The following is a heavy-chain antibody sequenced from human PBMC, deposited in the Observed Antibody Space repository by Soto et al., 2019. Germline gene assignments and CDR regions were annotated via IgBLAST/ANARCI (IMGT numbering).Heavy chain of an antibody. CDR1: GGTFSSYA. Sequence: SVKVSCKAFGGTFSSYAISWVGQAPGQVFEGMGGISPIFGTANYAQKFQGRGTITADESTRTACLELRSLRTEDTAVYCCARVRSGTNYYNYGMDVWGQGTTVTVSS. CDR2: ISPIFGTA. CDR3: ARVRSGTNYYNYGMDV. D-gene: IGHD3-3*01. V-gene: IGHV1-69*13. J-gene: IGHJ6*02.